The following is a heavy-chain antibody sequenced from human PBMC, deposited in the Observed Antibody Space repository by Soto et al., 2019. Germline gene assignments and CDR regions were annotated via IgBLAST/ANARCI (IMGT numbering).Heavy chain of an antibody. V-gene: IGHV1-2*04. D-gene: IGHD6-19*01. J-gene: IGHJ6*02. CDR2: INPNSGGT. CDR3: ARDQKAVVPYYYCYGMDV. Sequence: ASVKVSCKASGYTFTGYYMHWVRQAPGQGLEWMGWINPNSGGTNYAQKFQGWVTMTRDTSISTAYMELSRLRSDDTAVYYCARDQKAVVPYYYCYGMDVWGQGTTVTVSS. CDR1: GYTFTGYY.